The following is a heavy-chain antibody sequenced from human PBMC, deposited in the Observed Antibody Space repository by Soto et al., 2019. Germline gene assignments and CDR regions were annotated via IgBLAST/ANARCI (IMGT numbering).Heavy chain of an antibody. CDR2: IKEDGTKT. J-gene: IGHJ4*01. CDR1: GFSLSGYW. D-gene: IGHD3-10*01. CDR3: VRDYYCPGPY. Sequence: GGSMRLSYVVSGFSLSGYWMSWVRQAPGKGQEWVANIKEDGTKTYYVDSVKGRFTIFRDNAKNSLYLEMNILRVEDTAVYYCVRDYYCPGPYWGQGTLVTVSS. V-gene: IGHV3-7*04.